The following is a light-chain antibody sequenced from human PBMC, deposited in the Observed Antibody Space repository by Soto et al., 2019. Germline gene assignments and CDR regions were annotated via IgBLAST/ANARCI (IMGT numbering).Light chain of an antibody. J-gene: IGLJ1*01. CDR2: EVS. CDR1: SSDVGGYNY. Sequence: QAVLTQPPSASGSPGQSVTISCTGTSSDVGGYNYVSWYQQHPGKAPKLMISEVSKRPSGVPDRFFGTKSGNTASLTVSGLQAEDEADYYCSSYAGSNNLGVFGTGTKVTVL. CDR3: SSYAGSNNLGV. V-gene: IGLV2-8*01.